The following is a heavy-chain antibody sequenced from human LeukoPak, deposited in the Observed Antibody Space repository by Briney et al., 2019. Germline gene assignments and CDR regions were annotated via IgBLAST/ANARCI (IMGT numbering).Heavy chain of an antibody. CDR1: GYTFTSYG. CDR3: ARDSGASGGIAVAGTDY. D-gene: IGHD6-19*01. Sequence: ASVKVSCKASGYTFTSYGISWVRQAPGQGLEWMGWISAYNGNTNYAQKLQGRVTMTTDTSTSTAYMELRGLRSDDTAVYYCARDSGASGGIAVAGTDYWGQGTLVTVSS. V-gene: IGHV1-18*01. J-gene: IGHJ4*02. CDR2: ISAYNGNT.